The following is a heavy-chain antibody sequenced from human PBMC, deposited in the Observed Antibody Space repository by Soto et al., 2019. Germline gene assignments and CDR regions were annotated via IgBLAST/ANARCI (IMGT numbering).Heavy chain of an antibody. J-gene: IGHJ3*02. CDR1: GGSISSYY. CDR3: ASPYDFWSGYPDAFDI. D-gene: IGHD3-3*01. V-gene: IGHV4-59*01. CDR2: IYYSGST. Sequence: SETLSLTCTVSGGSISSYYWSWIRQPPGKGLEWIGYIYYSGSTNYNPSLKSRVTISVDTSKNQFSLKLSSVTAADTAVYYCASPYDFWSGYPDAFDIWGQGTMVTVSS.